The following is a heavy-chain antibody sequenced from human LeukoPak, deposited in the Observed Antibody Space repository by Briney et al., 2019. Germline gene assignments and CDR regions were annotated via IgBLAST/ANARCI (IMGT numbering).Heavy chain of an antibody. J-gene: IGHJ4*02. D-gene: IGHD3-9*01. CDR2: IDPSDSST. Sequence: GESLKISCKGSGYSLTSYWISWVRQMPGKGLEWMGRIDPSDSSTNCSPSFQGHVTISANKSISTAYLQWSSLKASDTAMYYCAYDILTGFQYYWGQGTLVTVSS. CDR1: GYSLTSYW. V-gene: IGHV5-10-1*01. CDR3: AYDILTGFQYY.